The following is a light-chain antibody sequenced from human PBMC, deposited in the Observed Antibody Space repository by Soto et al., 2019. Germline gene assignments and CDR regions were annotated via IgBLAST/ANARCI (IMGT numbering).Light chain of an antibody. CDR3: QQYDISPWT. J-gene: IGKJ1*01. Sequence: EIVLTQSPATLSLSPGERATLSCRAGQSVSSTYLAWYQQRPGQAPRLLIYGASSRATGIPDRFSGSGSGTDFTLTISRLEPEDFAVYYCQQYDISPWTFGQGTKVDIK. CDR1: QSVSSTY. CDR2: GAS. V-gene: IGKV3-20*01.